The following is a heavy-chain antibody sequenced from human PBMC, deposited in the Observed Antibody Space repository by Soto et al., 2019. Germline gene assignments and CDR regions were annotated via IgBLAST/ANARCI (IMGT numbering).Heavy chain of an antibody. CDR2: IWYDGSNK. CDR1: GFTFSSYG. D-gene: IGHD2-2*01. CDR3: ARDKYCSSTSCYAGIDP. Sequence: QVQLVESGGGVVQPGRSLRLSCAASGFTFSSYGMHWVRQAPGKGLEWVAVIWYDGSNKYYADSVKGRFTISRDNSKNMXYMKMNNRRAENTDVYYCARDKYCSSTSCYAGIDPWGQGTLVTVSS. J-gene: IGHJ5*02. V-gene: IGHV3-33*01.